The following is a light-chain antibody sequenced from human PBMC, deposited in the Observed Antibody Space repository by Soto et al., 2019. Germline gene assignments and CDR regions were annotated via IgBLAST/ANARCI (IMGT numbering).Light chain of an antibody. CDR1: SSDGGGYNY. J-gene: IGLJ1*01. CDR2: DVS. Sequence: QSVLTQPASVSGAPGQSITISCTGTSSDGGGYNYVSWYQQHPGKAPKLMIYDVSNRPSGVSNRFSGSKSGNTASLTISGLQAEDEADYYCSSYTSSSTWVFGTGTKVTVL. CDR3: SSYTSSSTWV. V-gene: IGLV2-14*01.